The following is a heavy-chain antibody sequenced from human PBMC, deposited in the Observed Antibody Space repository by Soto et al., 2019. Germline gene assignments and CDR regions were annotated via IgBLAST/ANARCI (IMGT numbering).Heavy chain of an antibody. CDR2: ISYDGSNK. CDR1: GFTFSSYG. V-gene: IGHV3-30*18. J-gene: IGHJ6*02. CDR3: AKDVVVGATTGLGDYYYYYGMDV. D-gene: IGHD1-26*01. Sequence: GGSLRLSCAASGFTFSSYGMHWVRQAPGKGLEWVAVISYDGSNKYYADSVKGRFTISRDNSRNTLYLQMNSLRAEDTAVYYCAKDVVVGATTGLGDYYYYYGMDVWGQGTTVTVSS.